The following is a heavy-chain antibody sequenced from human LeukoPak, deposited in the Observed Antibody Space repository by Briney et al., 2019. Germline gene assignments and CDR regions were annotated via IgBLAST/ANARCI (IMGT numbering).Heavy chain of an antibody. CDR2: ISGTGGAT. J-gene: IGHJ5*01. V-gene: IGHV3-23*01. Sequence: AGGSLRLSCVASGFSFWNYAMRWVRQAPRKGLQWDSQISGTGGATWYAGFARDRFTISRDNSKKTLYLQMSGLRVEDTAMYYCVKDPRDTYGTNWFVSWGQGTLLIVSS. CDR1: GFSFWNYA. CDR3: VKDPRDTYGTNWFVS. D-gene: IGHD2-21*01.